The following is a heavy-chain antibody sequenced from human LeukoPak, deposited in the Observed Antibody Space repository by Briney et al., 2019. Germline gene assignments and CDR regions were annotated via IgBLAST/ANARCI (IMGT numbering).Heavy chain of an antibody. CDR1: GFTVSTYY. D-gene: IGHD3-10*01. V-gene: IGHV3-53*01. CDR3: AKVKGWYGEGYFDY. Sequence: GGSLRLSCAASGFTVSTYYMTWVRQAPGKGLECVSVIYSGGSTYYADSVKGRFTVSRDNSKNTLYLQMTSLRAEDTALYYCAKVKGWYGEGYFDYWGQGTLVTVSS. J-gene: IGHJ4*02. CDR2: IYSGGST.